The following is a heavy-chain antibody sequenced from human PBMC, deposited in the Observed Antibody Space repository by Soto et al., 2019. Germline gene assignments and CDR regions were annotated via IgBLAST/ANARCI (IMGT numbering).Heavy chain of an antibody. D-gene: IGHD2-15*01. J-gene: IGHJ6*02. V-gene: IGHV3-48*02. CDR2: ISSDSRYI. CDR3: ARIKLVDFFFINVDVYDMDV. Sequence: EVQLVESGGGLVQPGGSLRLSCAASGFTLSNYAVNWVRQAPGKGLEWVSYISSDSRYIYHGDSVKGRFTISRDNARNSVYLQMNSLRDEDTAVYYCARIKLVDFFFINVDVYDMDVWGQRTPVTVSS. CDR1: GFTLSNYA.